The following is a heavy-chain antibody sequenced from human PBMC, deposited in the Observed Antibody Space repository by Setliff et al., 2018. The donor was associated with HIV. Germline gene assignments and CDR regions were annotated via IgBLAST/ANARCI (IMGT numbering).Heavy chain of an antibody. CDR2: INQDGSEK. J-gene: IGHJ6*02. V-gene: IGHV3-7*01. CDR3: ARKLRPGYGMDV. Sequence: GGSLRLSCAASGFTFNNYWMAWVRQAPGKGLEWVGNINQDGSEKNYVDSVKGRFTVSRDNAENSLYLQLNSLRAEDTAVYYCARKLRPGYGMDVWGQGTPVTVSS. CDR1: GFTFNNYW. D-gene: IGHD3-10*01.